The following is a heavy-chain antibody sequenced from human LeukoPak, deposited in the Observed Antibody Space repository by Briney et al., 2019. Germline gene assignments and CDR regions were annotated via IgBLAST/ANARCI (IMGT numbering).Heavy chain of an antibody. CDR3: ARAKTDSSSWYLIDY. CDR1: GGTFSSYA. CDR2: IIPIFGTA. V-gene: IGHV1-69*13. J-gene: IGHJ4*02. D-gene: IGHD6-13*01. Sequence: SVKVSCKASGGTFSSYAISWVRQAPGQGLEWMGVIIPIFGTANYAQKFQGRVTITADESTSTAYMELSSLRSEDTAVYYCARAKTDSSSWYLIDYWGQGTLVTVSS.